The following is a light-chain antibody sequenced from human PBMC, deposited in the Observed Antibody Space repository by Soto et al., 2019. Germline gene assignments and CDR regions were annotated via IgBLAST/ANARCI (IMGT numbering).Light chain of an antibody. CDR2: PAS. CDR1: QGISSS. Sequence: DIQLTQSPSFLYASVGDRVTITCRASQGISSSLAWYQQKPGKAPKLLIYPASTLQSGVPSTFSGSESGTEFTLTISSLQPEDFATYYCQQYNTSPFTFGQGTKLEIK. J-gene: IGKJ2*01. V-gene: IGKV1-9*01. CDR3: QQYNTSPFT.